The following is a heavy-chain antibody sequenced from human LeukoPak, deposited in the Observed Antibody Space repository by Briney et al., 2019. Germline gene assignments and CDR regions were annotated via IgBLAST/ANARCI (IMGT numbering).Heavy chain of an antibody. D-gene: IGHD3-3*01. CDR2: IYHSGST. CDR3: ARDGYDFLSGYYRTPFDN. V-gene: IGHV4-4*02. Sequence: SGTLSLTCAVSGGSISSSNWWSWVRQPPGKGLEWIGEIYHSGSTNYNPSLKSRVTISVDKSKNQFSLKLSSVTAADTAVYYCARDGYDFLSGYYRTPFDNWGQGTLVTVSS. J-gene: IGHJ4*02. CDR1: GGSISSSNW.